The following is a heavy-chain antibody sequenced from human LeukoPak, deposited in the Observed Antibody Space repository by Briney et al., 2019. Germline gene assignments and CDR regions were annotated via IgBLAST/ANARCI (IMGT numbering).Heavy chain of an antibody. D-gene: IGHD3-22*01. CDR3: ARARYYYDSSGYYWYFDY. CDR2: ISAYNGNT. CDR1: GYTFTSYG. Sequence: SVKVSCKASGYTFTSYGIGWVRQAPGQGLEWMGWISAYNGNTNYAQKLQGRVTMTTDTSTSTAYMELRSLRSDDTAVYYCARARYYYDSSGYYWYFDYWGQGTLVTVSS. J-gene: IGHJ4*02. V-gene: IGHV1-18*01.